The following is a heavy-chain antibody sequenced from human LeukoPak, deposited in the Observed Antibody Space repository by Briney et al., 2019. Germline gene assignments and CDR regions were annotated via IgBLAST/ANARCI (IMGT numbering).Heavy chain of an antibody. CDR3: ARDRGAYCSGGSCYSRNWFDP. CDR1: GFTFSSYW. D-gene: IGHD2-15*01. CDR2: INSDGSST. J-gene: IGHJ5*02. V-gene: IGHV3-74*01. Sequence: GGSLRLSCAASGFTFSSYWMHWVRQAPGKGLVWVPRINSDGSSTSYADSVKGRFTISRDNAKNTLYLQMNSLRAEDTAVYYCARDRGAYCSGGSCYSRNWFDPWGQGTLVTVSS.